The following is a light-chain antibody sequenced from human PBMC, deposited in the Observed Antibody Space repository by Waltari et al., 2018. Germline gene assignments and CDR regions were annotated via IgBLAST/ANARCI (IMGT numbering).Light chain of an antibody. CDR1: QNIYSN. Sequence: IQMTQSPSALSASVGDRVTISSRASQNIYSNLAWYQQKPGKAPKLLIYAASSLQSGIPSRFSGSGSGTDFTLTIRSQQPEDSATYYCQHYYDNPLTFGGGTKVEIK. CDR3: QHYYDNPLT. CDR2: AAS. J-gene: IGKJ4*01. V-gene: IGKV1-6*01.